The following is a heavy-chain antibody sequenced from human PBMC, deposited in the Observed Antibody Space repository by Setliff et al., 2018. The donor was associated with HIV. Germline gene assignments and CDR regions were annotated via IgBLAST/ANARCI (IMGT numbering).Heavy chain of an antibody. D-gene: IGHD6-13*01. V-gene: IGHV4-39*07. CDR3: ARDIQAAGTGWFDP. CDR1: GGSIDSTSYY. CDR2: IYHSGST. Sequence: SETLSLTCTVSGGSIDSTSYYWGWIRQPPGKGLEWIGSIYHSGSTYYNPSLKSRVTISLDTSKNQFSLKLSSVTAADTAVYYCARDIQAAGTGWFDPWGQGTLVTVSS. J-gene: IGHJ5*02.